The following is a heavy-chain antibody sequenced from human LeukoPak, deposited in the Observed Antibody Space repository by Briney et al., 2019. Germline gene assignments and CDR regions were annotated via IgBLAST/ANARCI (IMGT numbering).Heavy chain of an antibody. J-gene: IGHJ4*02. CDR3: ARFPHGNSLDY. Sequence: GESLKISCKGSGDTLTNTYIAWVRQMPGNGLEWMGIIYFDDSDTRYSPSFQGQVTISVDPSISTAYLQWTSLKTSDTAMYYCARFPHGNSLDYWGQGSLVTVSS. CDR2: IYFDDSDT. V-gene: IGHV5-51*01. D-gene: IGHD4-23*01. CDR1: GDTLTNTY.